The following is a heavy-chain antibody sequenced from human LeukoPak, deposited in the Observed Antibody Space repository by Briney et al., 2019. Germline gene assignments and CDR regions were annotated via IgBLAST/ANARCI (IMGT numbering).Heavy chain of an antibody. J-gene: IGHJ4*02. CDR2: ISSSGSTI. D-gene: IGHD3-3*01. CDR3: ARDRSDDFWSGYYLC. V-gene: IGHV3-48*03. CDR1: GFTFSSYE. Sequence: AGGSLRLSCAASGFTFSSYEMNGVRQAPGKGLEWVSYISSSGSTIYYADSVKGRFTISRDNAKNSLYLQMNSLRAEDTAVYYCARDRSDDFWSGYYLCWGQGTLVTVSS.